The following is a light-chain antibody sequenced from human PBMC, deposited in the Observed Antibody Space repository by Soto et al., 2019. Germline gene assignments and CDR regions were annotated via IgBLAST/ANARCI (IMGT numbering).Light chain of an antibody. J-gene: IGKJ1*01. Sequence: IQMTQFPSSLSASVGDTVPITCRASQSITNDLTWFQQKPGKAPSLLIFAADNLQDGVPSRFSGSGSGRDFSLTISSLQPEDFATYYCQQSYDMPWTFGQGTKVDIK. V-gene: IGKV1-39*01. CDR2: AAD. CDR1: QSITND. CDR3: QQSYDMPWT.